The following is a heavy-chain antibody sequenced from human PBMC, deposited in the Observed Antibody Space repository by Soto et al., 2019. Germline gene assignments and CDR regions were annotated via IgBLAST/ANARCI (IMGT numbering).Heavy chain of an antibody. J-gene: IGHJ4*02. CDR2: ILYDGSNK. CDR1: GFTFSSYG. CDR3: ARNSAVTTPFEH. V-gene: IGHV3-33*05. Sequence: GGSLRLSCATSGFTFSSYGMHLVRQAPGKGLEWVAFILYDGSNKYYADPVKGRFTISRDNSKNTLYLQMNSLRAEDTAVYYCARNSAVTTPFEHWGQGTLVTVSS. D-gene: IGHD3-3*01.